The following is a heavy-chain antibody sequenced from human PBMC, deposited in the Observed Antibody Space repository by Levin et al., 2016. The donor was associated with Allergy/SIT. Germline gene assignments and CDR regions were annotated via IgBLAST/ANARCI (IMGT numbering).Heavy chain of an antibody. J-gene: IGHJ4*02. V-gene: IGHV3-23*01. D-gene: IGHD3-3*01. CDR2: ISGSGGST. Sequence: GESLKISCAASGFTFSSYAMSWVRQAPGKGLEWVSAISGSGGSTYYADSVKGRFTISRDNSKNTLYLQMNSLRAEDTAVYYCAKDSNHNYDFWSGYYNYWGQGTLVTVSS. CDR1: GFTFSSYA. CDR3: AKDSNHNYDFWSGYYNY.